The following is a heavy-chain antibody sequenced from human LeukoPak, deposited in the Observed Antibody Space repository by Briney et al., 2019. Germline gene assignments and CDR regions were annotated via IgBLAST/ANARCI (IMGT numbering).Heavy chain of an antibody. D-gene: IGHD5-18*01. Sequence: GGSLRLSCAASGFTFSSYEMNWVRQAPGKGLEWVSAISGSSDTTYYADSVKGRFTISRDNSKNTLYLRMNSLRAEDTAVYYCANREGGYTYDPFDYWGQETLVTVSS. J-gene: IGHJ4*02. V-gene: IGHV3-23*01. CDR3: ANREGGYTYDPFDY. CDR1: GFTFSSYE. CDR2: ISGSSDTT.